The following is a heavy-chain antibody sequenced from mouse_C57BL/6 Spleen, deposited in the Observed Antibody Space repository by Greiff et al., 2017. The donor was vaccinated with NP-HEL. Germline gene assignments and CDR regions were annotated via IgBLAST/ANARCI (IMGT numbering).Heavy chain of an antibody. CDR2: ISSGSSTI. CDR1: GFTFSDYG. V-gene: IGHV5-17*01. Sequence: VQLKESGGGLVKPGGSLKLSCAASGFTFSDYGMHWVRQAPEKGLEWVAYISSGSSTIYYADTVKGRFTISRDNGKTNLFLQMTSLRSEDTAMYYCARPPMIGYSYAIDYWGQGTSVAVAS. CDR3: ARPPMIGYSYAIDY. J-gene: IGHJ4*01. D-gene: IGHD2-3*01.